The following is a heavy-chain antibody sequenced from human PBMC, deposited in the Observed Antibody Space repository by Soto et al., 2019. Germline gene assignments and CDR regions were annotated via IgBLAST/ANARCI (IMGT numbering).Heavy chain of an antibody. V-gene: IGHV3-33*01. CDR2: IWYDGSNK. D-gene: IGHD6-13*01. Sequence: QVQLVESGGGVVQPGRSLRLSCAASGFTFSSYGMHWVRQAPGKGLEWVAVIWYDGSNKYYADSVKSRFTISRDNSKNTLYLQMNSLRAEDTAVYYGARDHLGAAAGPLDYWGQGTLVTVSS. J-gene: IGHJ4*02. CDR1: GFTFSSYG. CDR3: ARDHLGAAAGPLDY.